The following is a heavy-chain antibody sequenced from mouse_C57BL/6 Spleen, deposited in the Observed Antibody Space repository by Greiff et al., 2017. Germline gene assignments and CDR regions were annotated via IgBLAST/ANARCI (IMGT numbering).Heavy chain of an antibody. D-gene: IGHD2-4*01. V-gene: IGHV5-17*01. CDR2: ISSGSSTI. CDR3: AKGDYDDGLYAMDY. J-gene: IGHJ4*01. Sequence: EVKLVESGGGLVKPGGSLKLSCAASGFTFSSYAMSWVRQAPEKGLEWVAYISSGSSTIYYADTVKGRFTISRDNAKNTLFLQMTSLRSEDTAMYYCAKGDYDDGLYAMDYWGQGTSVTVSS. CDR1: GFTFSSYA.